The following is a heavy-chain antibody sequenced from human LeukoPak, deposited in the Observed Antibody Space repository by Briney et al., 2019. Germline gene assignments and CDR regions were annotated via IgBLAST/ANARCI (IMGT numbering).Heavy chain of an antibody. D-gene: IGHD4-11*01. J-gene: IGHJ5*02. V-gene: IGHV3-33*01. CDR3: ARDLNSNNSNPGWFDP. CDR2: IWHDGNRQ. CDR1: GFTYTTYG. Sequence: PGGSLRLSRASSGFTYTTYGIHFVRQAPGKGLEGVALIWHDGNRQYYADSVKGRFTISRDDSKNTVSLQMNSLRAEDTAIYYCARDLNSNNSNPGWFDPWGQGTLVTVSS.